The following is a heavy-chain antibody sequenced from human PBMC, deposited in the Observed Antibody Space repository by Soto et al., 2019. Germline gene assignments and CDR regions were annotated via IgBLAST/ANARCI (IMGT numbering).Heavy chain of an antibody. J-gene: IGHJ5*02. CDR3: ASALYCSGGSCSFDP. Sequence: SETLSLTCTVSGGSISSYYWSWIRQPPGKGLEWIGFIYYTGSTSYNPSLKSRVTISIDTSKNQFSLKLTSVTAADTAVYYCASALYCSGGSCSFDPWGQGTLVTVSS. D-gene: IGHD2-15*01. CDR1: GGSISSYY. V-gene: IGHV4-59*01. CDR2: IYYTGST.